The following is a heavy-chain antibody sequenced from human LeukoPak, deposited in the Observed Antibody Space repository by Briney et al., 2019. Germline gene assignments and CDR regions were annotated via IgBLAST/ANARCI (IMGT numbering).Heavy chain of an antibody. Sequence: SETLSLTCTVSGGSISGGSISSYYWSWVRQPAGKGLEWIGRIYTSGTTNYNPSLKSRVTMSVDTSKNQFSLRLNSVTAADTAVYYCARVAPSDYWGQGTLVTVSS. V-gene: IGHV4-4*07. D-gene: IGHD5-12*01. CDR2: IYTSGTT. CDR1: GGSISGGSISSYY. CDR3: ARVAPSDY. J-gene: IGHJ4*02.